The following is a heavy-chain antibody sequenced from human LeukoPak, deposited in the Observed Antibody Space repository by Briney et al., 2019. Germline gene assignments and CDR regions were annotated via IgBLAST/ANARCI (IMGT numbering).Heavy chain of an antibody. CDR1: GFTVTDYY. J-gene: IGHJ4*02. Sequence: PGGSLRLSCAASGFTVTDYYMNWIRRAPGKALEWVSYISTPHNLIKYADSVKGRFTISMDSGKNSVHLQLNSLRAEDTAVYYCAREQWFRWEYWGQGVLVTVSS. D-gene: IGHD3-22*01. V-gene: IGHV3-11*01. CDR3: AREQWFRWEY. CDR2: ISTPHNLI.